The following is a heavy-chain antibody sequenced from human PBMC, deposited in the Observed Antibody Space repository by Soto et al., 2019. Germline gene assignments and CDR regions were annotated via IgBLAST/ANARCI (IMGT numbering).Heavy chain of an antibody. CDR2: ISGSGGST. CDR3: AKDRRFLEWLLVDY. D-gene: IGHD3-3*01. V-gene: IGHV3-23*01. J-gene: IGHJ4*02. CDR1: GFTFSSYA. Sequence: EVQLLESGGGLVQPGGSLRLSCAASGFTFSSYAMSWVRQAPGKGLEWVSAISGSGGSTYYADSVKGRFTISRDNSKNPLYLQMNSLRAADTDVYYCAKDRRFLEWLLVDYWGQGTLVTVSS.